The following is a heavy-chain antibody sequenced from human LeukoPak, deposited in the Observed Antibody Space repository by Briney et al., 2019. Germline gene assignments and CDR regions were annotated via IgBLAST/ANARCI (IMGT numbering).Heavy chain of an antibody. D-gene: IGHD2-15*01. CDR2: IWYDGTNK. V-gene: IGHV3-33*06. Sequence: GSLRLSCAASGFTFTGYGFHWVRQAPGKGLEWVAVIWYDGTNKYYADSVKGRFIISRDNSKNTLYLQMNSLRAEDTAVYYCAKDGSGGGWKWFDPWGQGTLVTVSS. CDR3: AKDGSGGGWKWFDP. CDR1: GFTFTGYG. J-gene: IGHJ5*02.